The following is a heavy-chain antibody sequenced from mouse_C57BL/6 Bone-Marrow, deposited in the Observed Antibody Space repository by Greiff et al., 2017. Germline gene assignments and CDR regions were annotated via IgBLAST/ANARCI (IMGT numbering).Heavy chain of an antibody. D-gene: IGHD2-4*01. Sequence: VQLQQSGPELVKPGASVKISCKASGYSFTGYYMNWVKQSPEKSLEWIGEINPSTGGTTYNQKFKAKATLTVDKSSSTAYMQLKSLTSEDSAVYYCARWEIYYDYEDYAMDYWGQGTSVTVSS. CDR1: GYSFTGYY. V-gene: IGHV1-42*01. J-gene: IGHJ4*01. CDR3: ARWEIYYDYEDYAMDY. CDR2: INPSTGGT.